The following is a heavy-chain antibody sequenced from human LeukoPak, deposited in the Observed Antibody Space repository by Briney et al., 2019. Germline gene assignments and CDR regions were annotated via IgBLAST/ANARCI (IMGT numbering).Heavy chain of an antibody. Sequence: ESGPTLVNPTQTLTLTCTFSGFSLSTSGVGVGWIRQPPGKALEWLALIYWNDDKRYSPSLKSRLTITKDTSKNQVVLTMTNMDPVDTATYYCARHMGRYGSGSYLFGHWGQGTLVTVSS. CDR3: ARHMGRYGSGSYLFGH. CDR2: IYWNDDK. CDR1: GFSLSTSGVG. J-gene: IGHJ5*02. V-gene: IGHV2-5*01. D-gene: IGHD3-10*01.